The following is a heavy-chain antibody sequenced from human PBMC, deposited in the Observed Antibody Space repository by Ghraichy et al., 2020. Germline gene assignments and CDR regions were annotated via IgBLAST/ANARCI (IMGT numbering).Heavy chain of an antibody. CDR2: ISCSGGST. CDR1: GFTFSSYA. Sequence: GGSLRLSCAASGFTFSSYAMSWVRQAPGKGLEWVSAISCSGGSTYYADSVKGRFTISRDNSKNTLYLQMNSLRAEDTAVYYCAKESTYEARTMIVVGYFDYWGQGTLVTVSS. J-gene: IGHJ4*02. CDR3: AKESTYEARTMIVVGYFDY. V-gene: IGHV3-23*01. D-gene: IGHD3-22*01.